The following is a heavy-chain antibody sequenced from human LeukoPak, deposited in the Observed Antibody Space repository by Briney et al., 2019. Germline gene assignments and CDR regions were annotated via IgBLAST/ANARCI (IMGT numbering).Heavy chain of an antibody. CDR3: ARDQDIVVVTAPFDY. V-gene: IGHV3-33*01. Sequence: PGGSLRLSCAASGFTFSSYGMHWVRQAPGKGLEWVAVIWYDGSNKYYADSVKGRFTISRDNSKNTLYLQMNSLRAEDTAVYYCARDQDIVVVTAPFDYWGQGTLVTVSS. CDR2: IWYDGSNK. CDR1: GFTFSSYG. J-gene: IGHJ4*02. D-gene: IGHD2-21*02.